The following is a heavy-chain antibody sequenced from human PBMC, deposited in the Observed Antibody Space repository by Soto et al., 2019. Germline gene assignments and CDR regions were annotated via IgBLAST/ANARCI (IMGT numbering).Heavy chain of an antibody. CDR3: ARDPGYYGSESLNH. Sequence: SETLSLTCTVSGGSIRSGDYYWSWIRQPPGKGLEWIGYIYYSGSTYYNPSLKSRVTISVDTSKNQFSLKLNSVTAADTAVYYCARDPGYYGSESLNHWGQGTLVTVSS. J-gene: IGHJ5*02. V-gene: IGHV4-30-4*01. CDR1: GGSIRSGDYY. D-gene: IGHD3-10*01. CDR2: IYYSGST.